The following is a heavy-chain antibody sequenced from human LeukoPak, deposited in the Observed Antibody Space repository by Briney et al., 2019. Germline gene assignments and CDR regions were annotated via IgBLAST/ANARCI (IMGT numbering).Heavy chain of an antibody. V-gene: IGHV1-18*01. J-gene: IGHJ5*02. D-gene: IGHD3-10*01. CDR2: ISAYNGNT. Sequence: GASVKVSCKASGYTFINYGISWVRQAPGQGLEWMGWISAYNGNTNYAQKFQGRFTMTTDTSTSTVHMELWSLRSDDTAAYYCARDPGITMDRGVIKGNWFDPWGQGTLVTVSS. CDR3: ARDPGITMDRGVIKGNWFDP. CDR1: GYTFINYG.